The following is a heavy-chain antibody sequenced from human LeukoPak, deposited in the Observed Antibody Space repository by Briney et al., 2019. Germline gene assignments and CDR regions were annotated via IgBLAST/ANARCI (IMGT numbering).Heavy chain of an antibody. CDR1: GFTFSSYS. D-gene: IGHD5-18*01. CDR2: ISSSSSTI. CDR3: ARVGYSYGLDYFDY. V-gene: IGHV3-48*01. J-gene: IGHJ4*02. Sequence: PGGSLRLSCAASGFTFSSYSMNWVRQAPGKGLEWVSYISSSSSTIYYADSVKGRFTISRDNAKNSLYLQMNSLRAEDTAVYYCARVGYSYGLDYFDYWGQGTLVTVSS.